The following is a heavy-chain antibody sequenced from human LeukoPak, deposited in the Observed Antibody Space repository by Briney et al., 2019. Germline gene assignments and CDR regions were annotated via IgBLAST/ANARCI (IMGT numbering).Heavy chain of an antibody. J-gene: IGHJ3*02. Sequence: GASVKVSCKASGYTFTSYYMHWVRQAPGQGLEWMGIINPSGGSTNYAQKFQGRVTITADKSTSTAYMELSSLRSEDTAVYYCARDIPDYYDSSGSPFDIWGQGTMVTVSS. CDR1: GYTFTSYY. CDR3: ARDIPDYYDSSGSPFDI. D-gene: IGHD3-22*01. V-gene: IGHV1-46*01. CDR2: INPSGGST.